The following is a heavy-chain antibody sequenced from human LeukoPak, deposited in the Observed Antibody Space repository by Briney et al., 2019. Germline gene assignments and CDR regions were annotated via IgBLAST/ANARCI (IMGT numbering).Heavy chain of an antibody. CDR1: GFTFSSYE. CDR3: ARVRRIIAAVGTGTRRENWFDP. Sequence: GSLRPSCAASGFTFSSYEMNWVRQAPGKGLEWVSYISSSGSTIYYADSVKGRFTISRDNAKNSLYLQMNSLRAEDTAVYYCARVRRIIAAVGTGTRRENWFDPWGQGTLVTVSS. V-gene: IGHV3-48*03. D-gene: IGHD6-13*01. CDR2: ISSSGSTI. J-gene: IGHJ5*02.